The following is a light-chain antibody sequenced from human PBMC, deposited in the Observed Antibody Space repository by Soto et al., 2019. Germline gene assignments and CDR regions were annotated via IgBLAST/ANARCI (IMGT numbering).Light chain of an antibody. CDR2: EVS. CDR1: SSDVGGYNY. V-gene: IGLV2-8*01. Sequence: QSVLTQPPSASGSPGQSVTISCTGASSDVGGYNYVSWYQQHPGKAPKLMIYEVSKRPSGVPDRFSGSKSGNTASLTVSGVQDEDEADYYCSSYSGSNNLVFGGGTKVTVL. CDR3: SSYSGSNNLV. J-gene: IGLJ2*01.